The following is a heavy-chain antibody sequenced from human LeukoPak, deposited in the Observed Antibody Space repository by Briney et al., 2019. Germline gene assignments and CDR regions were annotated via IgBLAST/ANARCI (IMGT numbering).Heavy chain of an antibody. J-gene: IGHJ4*02. D-gene: IGHD3-22*01. CDR3: ARGGDYYDSSGDACFDY. CDR1: GYTFTSYY. Sequence: ASVKVSCKASGYTFTSYYMHWVRQAPGQGLEWMGIINPSGGSTSYAQKFRGRVTMTRDMSTSTVYMELSSLRSEDTAVYYCARGGDYYDSSGDACFDYWGQGTLVTVSS. V-gene: IGHV1-46*01. CDR2: INPSGGST.